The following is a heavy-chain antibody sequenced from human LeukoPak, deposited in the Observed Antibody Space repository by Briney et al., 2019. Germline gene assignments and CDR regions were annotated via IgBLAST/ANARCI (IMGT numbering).Heavy chain of an antibody. J-gene: IGHJ5*02. Sequence: SETLSLTCTVSGGSISSYYWSWIRQPPGKGLEWIGYIYYSGSTNYNPSLKSRVTISVDTSKNQFSLKLSSVTAADTAVYYCARSYGSGEGWFDPWGQGTLVTVSS. V-gene: IGHV4-59*01. CDR2: IYYSGST. D-gene: IGHD3-10*01. CDR1: GGSISSYY. CDR3: ARSYGSGEGWFDP.